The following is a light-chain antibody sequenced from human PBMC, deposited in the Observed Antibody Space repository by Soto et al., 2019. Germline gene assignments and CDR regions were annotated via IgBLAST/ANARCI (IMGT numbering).Light chain of an antibody. V-gene: IGKV1-5*01. CDR2: DAS. CDR1: QSISSW. Sequence: DIQMTQSPSTLSASVGDRVTITCRASQSISSWLAWYQQKPGKAPKLLIYDASSLESGVPSLFSGSGSGTEFTLTISSLQPDDFATYYCQQYNSWTWTFGQGTKVEIK. CDR3: QQYNSWTWT. J-gene: IGKJ1*01.